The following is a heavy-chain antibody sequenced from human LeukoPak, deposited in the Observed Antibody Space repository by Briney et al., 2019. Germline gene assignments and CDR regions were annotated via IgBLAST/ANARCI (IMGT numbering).Heavy chain of an antibody. CDR1: GGSISGSSYY. V-gene: IGHV4-39*01. CDR2: IYYSGST. Sequence: SETLSLTCTVSGGSISGSSYYWGWIRQPPGKGLEWIGSIYYSGSTCYNPSLKSRVTISVDTSKNQFSLKLSSVTAADTAVYYCARQEGGYCSGGSCYSIDYWGQGTLVTVSS. J-gene: IGHJ4*02. D-gene: IGHD2-15*01. CDR3: ARQEGGYCSGGSCYSIDY.